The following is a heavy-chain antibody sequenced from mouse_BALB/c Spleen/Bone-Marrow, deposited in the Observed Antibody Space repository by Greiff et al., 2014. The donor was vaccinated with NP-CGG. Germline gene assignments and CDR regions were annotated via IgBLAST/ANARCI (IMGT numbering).Heavy chain of an antibody. Sequence: VQLQQPGPELMKPGASVKISCKASGYSFTSYYIHWVKQNHGKSLEWIGYIDPFNGVTIYNQKFKGKATLTADKSSSTAYMHLSSLTSKDSAVYYCARRVITTGPGFAYWGQGTLVTVSA. J-gene: IGHJ3*01. V-gene: IGHV1-28*01. CDR1: GYSFTSYY. D-gene: IGHD2-4*01. CDR3: ARRVITTGPGFAY. CDR2: IDPFNGVT.